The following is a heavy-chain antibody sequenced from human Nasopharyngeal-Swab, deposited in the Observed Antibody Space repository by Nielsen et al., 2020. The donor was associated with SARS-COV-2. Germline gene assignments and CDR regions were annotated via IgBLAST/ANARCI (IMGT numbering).Heavy chain of an antibody. Sequence: GESLKISCAASGFTVSSNYMNWVRQAPGKGLEWVSSISSSSSYIYYADSVKGRFTISRDNAKNSLYLQMNSLRAEDTAVYYCARDKGIQYCSSTSCYESMIDYYGMDVWGQGTTVTVSS. CDR2: ISSSSSYI. D-gene: IGHD2-2*01. CDR3: ARDKGIQYCSSTSCYESMIDYYGMDV. V-gene: IGHV3-21*01. CDR1: GFTVSSNY. J-gene: IGHJ6*02.